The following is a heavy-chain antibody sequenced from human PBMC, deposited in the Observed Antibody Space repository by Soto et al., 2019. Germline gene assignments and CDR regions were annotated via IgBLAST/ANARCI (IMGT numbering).Heavy chain of an antibody. D-gene: IGHD6-19*01. CDR2: TYYRSKWYN. CDR1: GDSVSSNSAA. Sequence: KQSQTLSLTCAISGDSVSSNSAAWNWIRQSPSRGLEWLGRTYYRSKWYNDYAVSVKSRITINPDTSKNQFSLQLNSVTPEDTAVYYCARGGIAVAGSSFAFDIWGQGTMVTVSS. J-gene: IGHJ3*02. CDR3: ARGGIAVAGSSFAFDI. V-gene: IGHV6-1*01.